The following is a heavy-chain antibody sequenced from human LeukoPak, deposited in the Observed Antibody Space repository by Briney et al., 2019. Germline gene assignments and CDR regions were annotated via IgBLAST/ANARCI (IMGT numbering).Heavy chain of an antibody. V-gene: IGHV3-53*01. CDR1: GFTVSSSY. CDR3: ARERAKYGGNSLHYMDV. J-gene: IGHJ6*03. Sequence: GGSLRLSCAASGFTVSSSYMSWVRQAPGKGLEWVSVIYSGGTIYYADSVKGRFTISRDNAKNSLYLQMNSLRAEDTAVYYCARERAKYGGNSLHYMDVWGKGTTVTVSS. CDR2: IYSGGTI. D-gene: IGHD4-23*01.